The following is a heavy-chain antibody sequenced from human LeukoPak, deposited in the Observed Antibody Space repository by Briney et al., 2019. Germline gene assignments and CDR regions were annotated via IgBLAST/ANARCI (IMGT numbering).Heavy chain of an antibody. J-gene: IGHJ4*02. V-gene: IGHV4-34*01. CDR2: INHSGST. CDR1: GGSFSGYY. Sequence: SETLSLTCAVYGGSFSGYYWSWIRQPPGKGLEWIGEINHSGSTNYNPSLKSRVTISVDTSKNQFSLKLSSVTAADTAVYYCARGFWNFRAPDYWGQGTLVTVSS. D-gene: IGHD1-7*01. CDR3: ARGFWNFRAPDY.